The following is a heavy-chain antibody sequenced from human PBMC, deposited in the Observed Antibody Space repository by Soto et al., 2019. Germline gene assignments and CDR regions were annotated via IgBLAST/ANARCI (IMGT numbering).Heavy chain of an antibody. V-gene: IGHV4-39*01. D-gene: IGHD6-6*01. CDR1: VGSISSSSYY. CDR2: IYYSGST. Sequence: SEPLCLPCTVSVGSISSSSYYWGWILQPPVKGLEWIGSIYYSGSTYYNPSLKSRVTISVDTSKNQFSLKLSSVTAADTAVYYCATQYSSSPGNYYGMDVWGQGTTVTVSS. J-gene: IGHJ6*02. CDR3: ATQYSSSPGNYYGMDV.